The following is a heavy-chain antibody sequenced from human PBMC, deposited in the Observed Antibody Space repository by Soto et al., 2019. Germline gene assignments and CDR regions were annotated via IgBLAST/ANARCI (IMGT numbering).Heavy chain of an antibody. Sequence: GGSLRLSCAASGFTFSSYGMHWVRQAPGKGLEWVAVIWYDGSNKYYADSVKGRFTISRDNSKNTLYLQMNSLRAEDTAVYYCARGGVTMIVVVSDAFDIWGQGTMVTVSS. CDR3: ARGGVTMIVVVSDAFDI. CDR2: IWYDGSNK. J-gene: IGHJ3*02. D-gene: IGHD3-22*01. CDR1: GFTFSSYG. V-gene: IGHV3-33*01.